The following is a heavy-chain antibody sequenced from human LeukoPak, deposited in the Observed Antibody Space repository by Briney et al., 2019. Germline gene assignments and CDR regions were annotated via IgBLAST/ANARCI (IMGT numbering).Heavy chain of an antibody. V-gene: IGHV4-59*01. CDR3: AGRSAGYFDS. J-gene: IGHJ4*02. D-gene: IGHD1-26*01. Sequence: TLETLSLTCTVSGDSIDSYYCSWIRQPPGEGLQWIGYVFYSGPTNYDASLKSRVAISVDRSKNQFSLKLTSVSAADTAVYYCAGRSAGYFDSWGQGTPVTVSS. CDR1: GDSIDSYY. CDR2: VFYSGPT.